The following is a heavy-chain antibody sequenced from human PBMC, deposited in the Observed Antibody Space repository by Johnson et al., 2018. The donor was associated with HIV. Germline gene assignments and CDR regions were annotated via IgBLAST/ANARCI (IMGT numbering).Heavy chain of an antibody. CDR1: GFTFSSYG. D-gene: IGHD4-23*01. V-gene: IGHV3-52*01. CDR2: IKCDGSEK. CDR3: ARRTVVTPGAFDI. J-gene: IGHJ3*02. Sequence: VQLVESGGGVVQPGGSLRLSCAASGFTFSSYGMHWVCQAPEKGLEWVADIKCDGSEKYYVDSVKGRLTISRDNAKNSLYLQMNSLRAEDTAVYYCARRTVVTPGAFDIWGQGTMVTVSS.